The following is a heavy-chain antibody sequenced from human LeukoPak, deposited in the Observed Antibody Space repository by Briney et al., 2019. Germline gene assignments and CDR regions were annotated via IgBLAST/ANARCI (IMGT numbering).Heavy chain of an antibody. CDR2: IYYSGST. D-gene: IGHD3-16*02. V-gene: IGHV4-30-4*01. J-gene: IGHJ4*02. Sequence: SETLSLTCTVSGGSISSGDYYWSWIRQPPGKGLEWIGYIYYSGSTYYNPSLKSRVTISVDTSKNQFSLKLSSVTAADTAVYYCARTKRLGELSSSYYFDYWGQGTLVTVSS. CDR3: ARTKRLGELSSSYYFDY. CDR1: GGSISSGDYY.